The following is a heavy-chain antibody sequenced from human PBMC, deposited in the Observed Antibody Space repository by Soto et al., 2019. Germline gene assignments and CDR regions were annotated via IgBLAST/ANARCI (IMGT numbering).Heavy chain of an antibody. J-gene: IGHJ4*02. D-gene: IGHD4-17*01. CDR1: GYTFTSYG. Sequence: ASVKVSCKASGYTFTSYGISWVRQAPGQGLEWMGWISAYNGNTNYAQKLQGRVTMTTDTSTSTAYMELRSLRSDDTAVYYCARYPLDYGDYSPQFDYRGQRTLVTGSS. V-gene: IGHV1-18*01. CDR3: ARYPLDYGDYSPQFDY. CDR2: ISAYNGNT.